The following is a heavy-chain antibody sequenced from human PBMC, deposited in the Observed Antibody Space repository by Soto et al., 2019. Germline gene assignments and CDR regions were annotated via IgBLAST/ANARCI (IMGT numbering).Heavy chain of an antibody. CDR2: ISSSSSYI. CDR1: GFTFSSYS. Sequence: GGSLRLSCAASGFTFSSYSMNWVRQAPGKGLEWVSSISSSSSYIYYADSVKGRFTISRDNAKNSLYLQMNSLRAEDTAVYYCARYYYDSSGYYYPSYNWFDPWGQGTLVTVSS. J-gene: IGHJ5*02. V-gene: IGHV3-21*01. CDR3: ARYYYDSSGYYYPSYNWFDP. D-gene: IGHD3-22*01.